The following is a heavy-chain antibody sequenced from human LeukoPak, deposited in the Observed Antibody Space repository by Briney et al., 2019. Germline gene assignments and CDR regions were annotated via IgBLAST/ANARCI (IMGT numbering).Heavy chain of an antibody. V-gene: IGHV1-8*03. CDR3: ATSLWAVFDY. J-gene: IGHJ4*02. CDR1: GYTFTTYD. Sequence: ASVKVSCKASGYTFTTYDINWVRQATGQGLEWMGWMNPNSGNTGYAQKFQGRVTITRNTSISTAYMGLSSLRSEDTAVYYCATSLWAVFDYWGQGTLVTVSS. D-gene: IGHD2-2*01. CDR2: MNPNSGNT.